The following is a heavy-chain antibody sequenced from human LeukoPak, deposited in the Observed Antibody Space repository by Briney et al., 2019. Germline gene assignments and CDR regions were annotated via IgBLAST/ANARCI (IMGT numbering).Heavy chain of an antibody. CDR3: ARDGYYYDSSGYYSINGMDV. D-gene: IGHD3-22*01. CDR1: GFTFSSYS. Sequence: GGSLRLSCAASGFTFSSYSMNWVRQAPGKGMEWVSSISSSSSYIYYADSVKGRFTISRDNAKNSLYLQMNSLRAEDTAVYYCARDGYYYDSSGYYSINGMDVWGQGTTVTVSS. CDR2: ISSSSSYI. J-gene: IGHJ6*02. V-gene: IGHV3-21*01.